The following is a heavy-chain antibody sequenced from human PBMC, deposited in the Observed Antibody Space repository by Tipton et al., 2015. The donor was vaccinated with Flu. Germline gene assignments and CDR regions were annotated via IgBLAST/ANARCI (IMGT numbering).Heavy chain of an antibody. Sequence: TLSLTCTVSGDSITSGNYYWTWIRQSAGKGLEWIGRVSSSGSTRYNPSLKGRATISLDMSRNQFSLKLISVTAADTAVYYCTRGTIYYDSRGFEYYRFGPWGQGSLVSASS. D-gene: IGHD3-22*01. J-gene: IGHJ5*02. V-gene: IGHV4-61*02. CDR1: GDSITSGNYY. CDR2: VSSSGST. CDR3: TRGTIYYDSRGFEYYRFGP.